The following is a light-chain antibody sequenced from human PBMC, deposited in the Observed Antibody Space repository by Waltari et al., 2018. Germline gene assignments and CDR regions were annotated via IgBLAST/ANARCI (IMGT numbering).Light chain of an antibody. CDR2: SAS. Sequence: DIQLTQSPSFLSASVRDRVTITCRPSQGISNYLAWYQQKPGKAPKLLIYSASILQSGVPSRFSGSGSGTEFSLTISSLQPEDFATYYCQQLNSYPLTFGGGTKVEIK. CDR1: QGISNY. V-gene: IGKV1-9*01. CDR3: QQLNSYPLT. J-gene: IGKJ4*01.